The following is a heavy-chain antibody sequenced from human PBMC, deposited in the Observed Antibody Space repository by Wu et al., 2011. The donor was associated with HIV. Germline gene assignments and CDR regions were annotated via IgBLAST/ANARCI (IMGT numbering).Heavy chain of an antibody. J-gene: IGHJ4*02. CDR1: GYTFTNYF. CDR2: IIPIFGTA. CDR3: ARDLGYGSGSYSYNFDY. Sequence: QVQLVQSGAEVKKPGASVKVSCKASGYTFTNYFVHWVRQAPGQGLEWMGRIIPIFGTANYAQKFQGRVTITADKSTSTAYMELSSLRSEDTAVYYCARDLGYGSGSYSYNFDYWGQGTLVTVSS. D-gene: IGHD3-10*01. V-gene: IGHV1-69*06.